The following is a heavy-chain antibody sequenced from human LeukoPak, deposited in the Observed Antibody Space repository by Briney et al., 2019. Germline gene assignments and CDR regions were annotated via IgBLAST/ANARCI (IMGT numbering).Heavy chain of an antibody. CDR3: ARANSYGSGSYYAAWFDP. D-gene: IGHD3-10*01. Sequence: SETLSLTCTVSGGSVSSGSYYCSWIRQPPGKGLEWIGYIYYSGSTNYNPSLKSRVTISVDTSKNQFSLKLSSVTAADTAVYYCARANSYGSGSYYAAWFDPWGQGTLVTVSS. J-gene: IGHJ5*02. V-gene: IGHV4-61*01. CDR2: IYYSGST. CDR1: GGSVSSGSYY.